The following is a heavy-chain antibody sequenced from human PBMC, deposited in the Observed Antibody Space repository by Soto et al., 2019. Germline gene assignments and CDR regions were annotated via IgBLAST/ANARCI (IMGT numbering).Heavy chain of an antibody. J-gene: IGHJ4*02. Sequence: GASVKVSCKASGYTFNSHGISWVRQAPGHGLEWMGWISAYNGNTNYAQKLQGRVIMTTDTSTSTAYMDLRSLRSDDTAVYYCARGMSTTWYEPLDFWGQGTLVTVSS. V-gene: IGHV1-18*04. CDR1: GYTFNSHG. CDR2: ISAYNGNT. D-gene: IGHD6-13*01. CDR3: ARGMSTTWYEPLDF.